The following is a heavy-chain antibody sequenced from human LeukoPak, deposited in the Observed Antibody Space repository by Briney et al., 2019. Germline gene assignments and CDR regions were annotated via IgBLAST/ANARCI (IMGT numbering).Heavy chain of an antibody. Sequence: SETLSLTCTVSDGSIYTYYWSWIRQPPGKGLEWIGYVFYSGSTNYNPSLKSRATISLDTSKNQFSLKLTSVTAADTAVYYCARFIAAPARVDYWGQGTLVTVSS. J-gene: IGHJ4*02. CDR1: DGSIYTYY. D-gene: IGHD6-6*01. V-gene: IGHV4-59*12. CDR3: ARFIAAPARVDY. CDR2: VFYSGST.